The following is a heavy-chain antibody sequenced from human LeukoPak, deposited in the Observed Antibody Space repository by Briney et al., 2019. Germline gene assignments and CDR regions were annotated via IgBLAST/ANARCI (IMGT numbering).Heavy chain of an antibody. J-gene: IGHJ4*02. Sequence: SETLSLTCAVYGGSFSGYYWSWIRQPPGKGLEWIGEINHSGSTNYNPSLKSRVTISVDTSKNQFSLKLRSVTAAETAVYYCARGLGSSSFPFDYWGQGTLVTVSS. D-gene: IGHD6-6*01. CDR1: GGSFSGYY. CDR3: ARGLGSSSFPFDY. CDR2: INHSGST. V-gene: IGHV4-34*01.